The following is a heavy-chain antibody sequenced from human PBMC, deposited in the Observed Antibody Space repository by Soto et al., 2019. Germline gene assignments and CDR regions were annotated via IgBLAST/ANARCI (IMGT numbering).Heavy chain of an antibody. CDR3: ARDKGELYDILTGYFGHYYYGMDV. Sequence: PGGSLRLSCAASGFTFSSYWMSWVRQAPGKGLEWVANIKQDGSEKYYVDSVKGRFTISRDNAKNSLYLQMNSLRAEDTAVYYCARDKGELYDILTGYFGHYYYGMDVWGQGTKVTVSS. V-gene: IGHV3-7*03. CDR1: GFTFSSYW. CDR2: IKQDGSEK. D-gene: IGHD3-9*01. J-gene: IGHJ6*02.